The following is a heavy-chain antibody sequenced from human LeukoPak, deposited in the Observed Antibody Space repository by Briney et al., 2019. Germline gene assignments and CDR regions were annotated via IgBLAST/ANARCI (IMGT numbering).Heavy chain of an antibody. J-gene: IGHJ4*02. CDR3: ARDYGSGKRYFDY. CDR2: ISSSSAYI. D-gene: IGHD3-10*01. CDR1: GFSFSDYA. V-gene: IGHV3-21*01. Sequence: TGGSLRLSCAASGFSFSDYAMDWVRQAPGKGLEWISAISSSSAYIYYADSVKGRFTTSRDNAKNSLYLQMNSLRDEDTAVYYCARDYGSGKRYFDYWGQGTLVTVSS.